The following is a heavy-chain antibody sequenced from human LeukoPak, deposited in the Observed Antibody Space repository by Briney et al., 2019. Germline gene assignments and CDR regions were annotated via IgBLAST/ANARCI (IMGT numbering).Heavy chain of an antibody. J-gene: IGHJ6*03. Sequence: AGGSLRLSCAASEFPLSSNYMSWVRQAPGKGLEWVSVIHSDGSSYYADSVKGRFTISREISKNTVYLQVNSLRAEDTAVYYCAKEESYYYYMDVWGKGTTVTVSS. CDR2: IHSDGSS. CDR3: AKEESYYYYMDV. CDR1: EFPLSSNY. D-gene: IGHD3-10*01. V-gene: IGHV3-53*05.